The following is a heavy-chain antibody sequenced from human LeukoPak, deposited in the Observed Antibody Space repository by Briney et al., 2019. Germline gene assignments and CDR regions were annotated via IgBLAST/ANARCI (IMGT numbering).Heavy chain of an antibody. J-gene: IGHJ4*02. CDR3: ARISLGGSSNYFDY. V-gene: IGHV4-59*01. Sequence: SETLSLTCTVSGGSISGDSWSWIRQPPGKGLEWIGYIYYSGNTRENPPLKSRVTISVDTSKNQFSLRLSSVTAADTAIYFCARISLGGSSNYFDYWGQGTLVTVSS. CDR1: GGSISGDS. CDR2: IYYSGNT. D-gene: IGHD2-15*01.